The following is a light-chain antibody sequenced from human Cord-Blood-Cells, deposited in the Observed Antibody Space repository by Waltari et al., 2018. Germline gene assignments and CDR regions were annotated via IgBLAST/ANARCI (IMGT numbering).Light chain of an antibody. CDR1: QSVSSN. J-gene: IGKJ1*01. CDR2: GAS. CDR3: QQYNNWPRT. Sequence: EIVMTHPPATLSVSPGERATISCRASQSVSSNFAWYQQKPGQAPRLLIYGASTRATGIPARFSGSGSGTEFTLTISSLQSEDFAVYYCQQYNNWPRTFGQGTKVEIK. V-gene: IGKV3-15*01.